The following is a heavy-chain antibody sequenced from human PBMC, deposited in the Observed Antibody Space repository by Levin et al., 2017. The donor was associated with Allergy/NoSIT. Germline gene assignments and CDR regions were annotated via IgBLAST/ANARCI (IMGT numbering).Heavy chain of an antibody. Sequence: LSLTCAASGFTFSSYAMHWVRQAPGKGLEWVAVISYDGSNKYYADSVKGRFTISRDNSKNTLYLQMNSLRAEDTAVYYCARAPGGVYYFDYWGQGTLVTVSS. CDR1: GFTFSSYA. J-gene: IGHJ4*02. D-gene: IGHD3-16*01. CDR3: ARAPGGVYYFDY. V-gene: IGHV3-30-3*01. CDR2: ISYDGSNK.